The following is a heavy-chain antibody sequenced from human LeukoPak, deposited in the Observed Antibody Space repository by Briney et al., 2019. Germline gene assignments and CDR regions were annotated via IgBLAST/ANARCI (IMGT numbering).Heavy chain of an antibody. CDR3: ARDTAMEGFDY. D-gene: IGHD5-18*01. CDR1: GGTFSSYA. Sequence: SVKVSCKASGGTFSSYAISWVRQAPGQGLERMGGIIPIFGTANYAQKFQGRVTIATDESTSTAYMELSSLRSEDTAVYYCARDTAMEGFDYWGQGTLVTVSS. J-gene: IGHJ4*02. V-gene: IGHV1-69*05. CDR2: IIPIFGTA.